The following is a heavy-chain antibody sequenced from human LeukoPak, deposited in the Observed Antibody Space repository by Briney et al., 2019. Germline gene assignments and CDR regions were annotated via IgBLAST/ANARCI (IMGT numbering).Heavy chain of an antibody. Sequence: PSETLSLTCTVSGGSISSSSNYWGWIRQPPGQGLEWIVSVYYSGSTNYNPSLKSRVTISVDTSKNQFSLKLSSVTAADTAVYYCARQRGKPPKAFDIWGQGTMVTVSS. J-gene: IGHJ3*02. CDR1: GGSISSSSNY. CDR2: VYYSGST. V-gene: IGHV4-39*01. D-gene: IGHD1-14*01. CDR3: ARQRGKPPKAFDI.